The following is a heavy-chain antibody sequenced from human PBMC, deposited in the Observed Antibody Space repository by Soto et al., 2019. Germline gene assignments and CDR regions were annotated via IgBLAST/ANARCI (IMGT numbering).Heavy chain of an antibody. Sequence: SETLSLTCTVSGGSISSGGYYWSWIRQHPGKGLEWIGYIYYSGSTYYNPSLKSRVTISVDTSKNQFSLKLSSVTAADTAVYYCARQIYYDPAEGGMDVWGQGTTVTVSS. V-gene: IGHV4-31*03. CDR3: ARQIYYDPAEGGMDV. CDR1: GGSISSGGYY. CDR2: IYYSGST. J-gene: IGHJ6*02. D-gene: IGHD3-22*01.